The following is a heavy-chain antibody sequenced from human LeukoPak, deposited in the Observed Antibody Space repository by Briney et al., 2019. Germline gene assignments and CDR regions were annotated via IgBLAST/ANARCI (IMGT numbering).Heavy chain of an antibody. V-gene: IGHV4-59*08. Sequence: TSETLSLTCTVSGGSISSYYWSWIRQPPGKGLEWIGYIYYSGSTNYNPSLKSRVTISVDTSKNQFSLKLSSVTAADTAVYYCARLPHYYDSSGYYGSSYYYYYGMDVWGQGTTVTVSS. J-gene: IGHJ6*02. CDR3: ARLPHYYDSSGYYGSSYYYYYGMDV. D-gene: IGHD3-22*01. CDR1: GGSISSYY. CDR2: IYYSGST.